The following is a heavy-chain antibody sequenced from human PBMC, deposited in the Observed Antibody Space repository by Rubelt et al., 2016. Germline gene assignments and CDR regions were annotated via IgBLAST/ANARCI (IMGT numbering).Heavy chain of an antibody. J-gene: IGHJ4*02. Sequence: GKRLEWIGSIHYSGSTYYNPSLKSRVTISVDTSKNQFSLKLSSVTAADTAIYYCASGGGSYAFDFWGQGTLVTVSS. D-gene: IGHD1-26*01. CDR3: ASGGGSYAFDF. CDR2: IHYSGST. V-gene: IGHV4-39*01.